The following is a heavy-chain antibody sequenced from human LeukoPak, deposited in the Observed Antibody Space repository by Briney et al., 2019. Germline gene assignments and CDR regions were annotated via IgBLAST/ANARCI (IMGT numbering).Heavy chain of an antibody. J-gene: IGHJ4*02. D-gene: IGHD1-26*01. CDR1: GGSISTSSYY. Sequence: SETLSLTCTVSGGSISTSSYYWGWVRQPPGKGLEWIGNIFYSGSTYYNPSLKSRVTISVDTSKNQFSLKLSSVTAADTAVYYCARVAVGATTFDYWGQGTLVTVSS. CDR2: IFYSGST. V-gene: IGHV4-39*07. CDR3: ARVAVGATTFDY.